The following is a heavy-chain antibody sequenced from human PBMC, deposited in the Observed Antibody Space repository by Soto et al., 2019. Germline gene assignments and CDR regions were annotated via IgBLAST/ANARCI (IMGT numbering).Heavy chain of an antibody. Sequence: GGSLRLSCAASGFPFSSYDMHWVLQATGKGLEWVSAIGTAGDTYYPGSVKGRFTISRDNSKNTLYLQMNSLRAEDTAVYYCATQITIFGVAYGMEVWGQGTTVTVSS. J-gene: IGHJ6*02. CDR1: GFPFSSYD. CDR3: ATQITIFGVAYGMEV. D-gene: IGHD3-3*01. V-gene: IGHV3-13*01. CDR2: IGTAGDT.